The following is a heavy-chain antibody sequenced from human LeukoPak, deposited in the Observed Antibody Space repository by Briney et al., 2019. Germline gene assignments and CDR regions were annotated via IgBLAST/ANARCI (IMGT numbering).Heavy chain of an antibody. J-gene: IGHJ3*02. D-gene: IGHD5/OR15-5a*01. CDR3: AKRGWGSTSTPPHDAFDI. Sequence: GGSLRLSCAASGFTFSDYYMSWIRQAPGKGLEWVSYISNSGNTIYYADSVKGRFTISRDNAKNSLYLQMNSLRAEDTAVYYCAKRGWGSTSTPPHDAFDIWGQGTMVTVSS. CDR1: GFTFSDYY. V-gene: IGHV3-11*04. CDR2: ISNSGNTI.